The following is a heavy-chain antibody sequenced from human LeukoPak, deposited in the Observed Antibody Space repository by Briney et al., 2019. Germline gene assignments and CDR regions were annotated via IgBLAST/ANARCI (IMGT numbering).Heavy chain of an antibody. CDR2: IIPIFGTA. V-gene: IGHV1-69*13. Sequence: SVTVSCKASGGTFSSYAISWVRQAPGQGLEWMGGIIPIFGTANYAQEFQGRVTITADESTSTAYMELSSLRSEDTAVYYCARVSAVAGTAYLSMLEDYFDYWGQGTLVTVSS. CDR3: ARVSAVAGTAYLSMLEDYFDY. J-gene: IGHJ4*02. CDR1: GGTFSSYA. D-gene: IGHD6-19*01.